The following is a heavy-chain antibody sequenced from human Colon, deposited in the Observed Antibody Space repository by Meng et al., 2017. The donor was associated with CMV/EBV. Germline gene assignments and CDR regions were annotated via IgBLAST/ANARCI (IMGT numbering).Heavy chain of an antibody. J-gene: IGHJ4*02. CDR3: VRDQSKGPTNWNYEYYFDH. CDR1: GFAFSDYY. Sequence: GESLKISCAASGFAFSDYYMTWIRQAPGKGLERISYISGSGSAIYYADSVKGRFTISRDNAKSSLYLQMDSLTADDTAVYYCVRDQSKGPTNWNYEYYFDHWGQGALVTVSS. CDR2: ISGSGSAI. D-gene: IGHD1-7*01. V-gene: IGHV3-11*04.